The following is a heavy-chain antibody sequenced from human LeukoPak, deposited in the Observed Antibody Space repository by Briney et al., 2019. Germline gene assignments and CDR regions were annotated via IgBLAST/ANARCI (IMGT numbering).Heavy chain of an antibody. J-gene: IGHJ4*02. CDR1: GGSFSGYY. V-gene: IGHV4-34*01. CDR2: INHSGST. Sequence: SETLSLTCAVYGGSFSGYYWSWVRQPPGKGREWIGEINHSGSTNDNPSLKRRFTISVDTSKNQFSLTLTSVTAAVTAVYYCASLAGALDYWGQGTLVTVSS. D-gene: IGHD6-19*01. CDR3: ASLAGALDY.